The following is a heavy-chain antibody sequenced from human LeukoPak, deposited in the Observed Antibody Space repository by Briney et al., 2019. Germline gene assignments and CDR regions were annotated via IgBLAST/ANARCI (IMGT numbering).Heavy chain of an antibody. CDR1: GGSISSSSYY. V-gene: IGHV4-39*07. J-gene: IGHJ5*02. CDR2: IYYSGST. Sequence: SETLSLTCTASGGSISSSSYYWGWIRQPPGKGLEWIGNIYYSGSTYYNPSLKSRVTISVDTSKNQFSLKLSSVTAADTAVYYCARDRYIYGSDDRWFDPWGQGTLVTVSS. CDR3: ARDRYIYGSDDRWFDP. D-gene: IGHD5-18*01.